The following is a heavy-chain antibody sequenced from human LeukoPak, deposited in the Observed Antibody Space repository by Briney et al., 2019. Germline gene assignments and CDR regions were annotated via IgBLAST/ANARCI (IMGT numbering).Heavy chain of an antibody. D-gene: IGHD1-26*01. CDR1: GGSVSSNSGT. Sequence: SQTLSLTCAISGGSVSSNSGTWNWIRRSPSRGLEWLGRTYYRSKWSSDYALSVRSRVTISEDTSKNQFFLQLNSVTPDDTGVYYCVRECEGCGWPFDNWGQGTLVTVSS. V-gene: IGHV6-1*01. CDR3: VRECEGCGWPFDN. J-gene: IGHJ4*02. CDR2: TYYRSKWSS.